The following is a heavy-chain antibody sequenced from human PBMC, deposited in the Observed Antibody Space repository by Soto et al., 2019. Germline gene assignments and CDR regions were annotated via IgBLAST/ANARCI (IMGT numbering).Heavy chain of an antibody. CDR1: GGSISSGGYS. CDR2: IYHSGST. V-gene: IGHV4-30-2*03. Sequence: PSETLSLTCAVSGGSISSGGYSWSWIRQPPGKGLEWIGYIYHSGSTYYNPSLKSRVTISVDTSKNQFSLKLSSVTAADTAVYYCARRTDTAMDRNDYYYYGMDVWGQGTTVTVSS. CDR3: ARRTDTAMDRNDYYYYGMDV. D-gene: IGHD5-18*01. J-gene: IGHJ6*01.